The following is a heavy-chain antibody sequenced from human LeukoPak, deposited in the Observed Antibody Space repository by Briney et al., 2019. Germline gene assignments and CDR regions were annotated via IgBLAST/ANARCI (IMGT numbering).Heavy chain of an antibody. V-gene: IGHV3-33*01. CDR3: AREREDPNWFDP. Sequence: PGGSLRLSCAASGSTFGSYGMHWVRQAPGKGLEWVAVIWYDGSNKYYADSVKGRFTISRDNSKNTLYLQMNSLRAEDTAVYYCAREREDPNWFDPWGQGTLVTVSS. CDR1: GSTFGSYG. D-gene: IGHD1-26*01. CDR2: IWYDGSNK. J-gene: IGHJ5*02.